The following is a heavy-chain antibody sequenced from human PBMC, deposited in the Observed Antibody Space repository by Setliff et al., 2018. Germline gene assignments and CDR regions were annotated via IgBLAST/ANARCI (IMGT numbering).Heavy chain of an antibody. CDR2: IKSKTDGGTT. J-gene: IGHJ4*02. Sequence: PVGSLRLSCAASGFTFSNAWMSWVRQAPGKGLEWVGRIKSKTDGGTTDYAAPVKGRFTISRDDSKNTLYLQMNSLKTEDTAVYYCTTAPLAAASTCWGQGTLVTVSS. CDR1: GFTFSNAW. CDR3: TTAPLAAASTC. D-gene: IGHD6-13*01. V-gene: IGHV3-15*01.